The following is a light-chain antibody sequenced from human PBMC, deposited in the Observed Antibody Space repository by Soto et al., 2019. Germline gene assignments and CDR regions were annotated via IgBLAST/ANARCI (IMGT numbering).Light chain of an antibody. J-gene: IGKJ2*01. V-gene: IGKV1-39*01. CDR2: AAS. Sequence: DIQMTQSPSSLSASVGDRVTISCRATQSVGNFLNWYQQRPGKAPRVLVFAASNLQSGIPSRFRGSGSGTEFTLTISNLQPEDFATYFCQQSYSSPRTFGQGTKLEIK. CDR3: QQSYSSPRT. CDR1: QSVGNF.